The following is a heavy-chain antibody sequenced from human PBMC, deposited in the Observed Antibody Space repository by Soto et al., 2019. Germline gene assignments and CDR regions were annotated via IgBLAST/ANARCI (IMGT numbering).Heavy chain of an antibody. J-gene: IGHJ4*02. D-gene: IGHD3-22*01. Sequence: GGSLRLSCAASGFTFSSYAMSWVRQAPGKGLEWVSAISGSGGSTYYADSVKGRFTISRDNSKNTLYLQMNSLRAEDTAVYYCAKDYYDSSGYSWDNNQNYFDYWGQGTLVTVSS. CDR3: AKDYYDSSGYSWDNNQNYFDY. CDR1: GFTFSSYA. V-gene: IGHV3-23*01. CDR2: ISGSGGST.